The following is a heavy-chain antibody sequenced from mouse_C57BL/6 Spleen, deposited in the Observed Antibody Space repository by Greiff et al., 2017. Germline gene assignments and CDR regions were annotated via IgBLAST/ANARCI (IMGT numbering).Heavy chain of an antibody. CDR2: ISYDGSN. Sequence: EVKLMESGPGLVKPSQSLSLTCSVTGYSITSGYYWNWIRQFPGNKLEWMGYISYDGSNNYNPSLKNRISITRDTSKNQFFLKLNSVTTEDTATYYCARGGGYGNPFDVWGTGTTVTVSS. D-gene: IGHD2-1*01. J-gene: IGHJ1*03. CDR3: ARGGGYGNPFDV. CDR1: GYSITSGYY. V-gene: IGHV3-6*01.